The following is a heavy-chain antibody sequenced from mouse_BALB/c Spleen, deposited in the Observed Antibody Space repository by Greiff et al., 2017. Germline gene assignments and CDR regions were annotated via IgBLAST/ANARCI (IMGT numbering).Heavy chain of an antibody. Sequence: EVQRVESGPELVKPGASVKIPCKASGYTFTDYNMDWVKQSHGKSLEWIGDINPNNGGTIYNQKFKGKATLTVDKSSSTAYMELRSLTSEDTAVYYCARGTGTRYFDVWGAGTTVTVSS. D-gene: IGHD4-1*01. CDR1: GYTFTDYN. J-gene: IGHJ1*01. CDR3: ARGTGTRYFDV. V-gene: IGHV1-18*01. CDR2: INPNNGGT.